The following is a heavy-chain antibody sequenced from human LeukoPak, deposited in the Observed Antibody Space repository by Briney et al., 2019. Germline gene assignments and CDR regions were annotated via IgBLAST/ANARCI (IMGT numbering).Heavy chain of an antibody. CDR3: AKGRGITMIVVVTPFDY. CDR2: IYSGGGT. D-gene: IGHD3-22*01. V-gene: IGHV3-53*04. J-gene: IGHJ4*02. CDR1: GFTVSNKY. Sequence: GGSLRLSCAASGFTVSNKYMSWVRQAPGKGLEWVSIIYSGGGTYYADSVKGRFTISRHNSKNTLYLQMNSLRAEDTAVYYCAKGRGITMIVVVTPFDYWGQGTLVTVSS.